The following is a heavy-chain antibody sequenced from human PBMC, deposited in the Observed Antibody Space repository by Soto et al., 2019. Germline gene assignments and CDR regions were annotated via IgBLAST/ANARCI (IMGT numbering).Heavy chain of an antibody. Sequence: QVLLQQWGAGLLKPSETLSLTCAVYGGSFSDYYWSWIRQPPGKGLEWIGEINHSGSTNYNPSLKRRVTISVDTSKNQFSLKLTSVTAADTAVYYCARPSRFAYWGQGTLVTVSS. D-gene: IGHD6-6*01. V-gene: IGHV4-34*01. CDR2: INHSGST. J-gene: IGHJ4*02. CDR1: GGSFSDYY. CDR3: ARPSRFAY.